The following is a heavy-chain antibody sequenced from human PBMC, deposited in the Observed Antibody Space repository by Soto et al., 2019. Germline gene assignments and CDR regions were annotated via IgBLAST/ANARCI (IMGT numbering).Heavy chain of an antibody. CDR1: GGTFSCYD. CDR2: INHSGST. J-gene: IGHJ4*02. D-gene: IGHD3-16*01. V-gene: IGHV4-34*01. Sequence: SETKSVTCAVDGGTFSCYDWSWIRQPPGKGLEWIGEINHSGSTNYNPSLKSRVTISVDTSKNQFSLKLSSVTAADTAVYYCARGRRLARYFDYWGQGTLVTVSS. CDR3: ARGRRLARYFDY.